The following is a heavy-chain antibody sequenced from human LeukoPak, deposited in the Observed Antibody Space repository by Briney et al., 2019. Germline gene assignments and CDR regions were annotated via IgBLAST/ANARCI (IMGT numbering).Heavy chain of an antibody. CDR3: ARDARLHYYFDY. CDR1: GGSISSYY. Sequence: KPSETLSLTCTVSGGSISSYYWSWIRQPAGKGLEWIGRFYTSGSTHYNPSLKSRVTMSIDTSKNQFSLKLSSVTAADMAVYYCARDARLHYYFDYWGQGTLVTVSS. V-gene: IGHV4-4*07. D-gene: IGHD6-25*01. J-gene: IGHJ4*02. CDR2: FYTSGST.